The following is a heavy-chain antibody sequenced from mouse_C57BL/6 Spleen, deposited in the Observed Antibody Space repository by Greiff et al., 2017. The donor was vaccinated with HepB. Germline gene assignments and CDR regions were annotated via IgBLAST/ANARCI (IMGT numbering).Heavy chain of an antibody. Sequence: QVQLQQPGAELVKPGASVKLSCKASGYTFTSYWMHWVKQRPGQGLEWIGMIHPNSGSTNYNEKFKSKATLTVDKSSSIAYMQLSSLTSEDSAVYYCARETTVVARYFDVWGTGTTVTVSS. J-gene: IGHJ1*03. CDR3: ARETTVVARYFDV. CDR1: GYTFTSYW. D-gene: IGHD1-1*01. V-gene: IGHV1-64*01. CDR2: IHPNSGST.